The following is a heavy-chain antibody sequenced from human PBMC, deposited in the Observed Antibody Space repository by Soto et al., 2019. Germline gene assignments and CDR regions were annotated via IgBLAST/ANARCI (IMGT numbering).Heavy chain of an antibody. CDR3: AREGYSTSSGPRGNWFDP. Sequence: QVQLVQSGAEVTKPGASVKVSCKASGYTFTSYDINWVRQAAGQGLERVGWVNPNSGDTGYAQKFQGRVTMTKNTSTSTAYMELSSLRSEDTAVYYCAREGYSTSSGPRGNWFDPWGQGTLVTVSS. V-gene: IGHV1-8*01. CDR1: GYTFTSYD. D-gene: IGHD6-6*01. CDR2: VNPNSGDT. J-gene: IGHJ5*02.